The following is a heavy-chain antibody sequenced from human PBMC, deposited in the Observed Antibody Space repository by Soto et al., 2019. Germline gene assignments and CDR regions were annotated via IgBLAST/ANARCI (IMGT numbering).Heavy chain of an antibody. CDR3: AARSDFRFYYSDMDV. CDR1: GGTFSSYA. Sequence: ASVKVSCKASGGTFSSYAISWVRQAPGQGLEWMGGIIPIFGTANYAQKFQGRVTITADEPTDTAYMELSSLRSDDTGVYYCAARSDFRFYYSDMDVWGQGTTVTVSS. V-gene: IGHV1-69*13. CDR2: IIPIFGTA. J-gene: IGHJ6*02. D-gene: IGHD3-3*01.